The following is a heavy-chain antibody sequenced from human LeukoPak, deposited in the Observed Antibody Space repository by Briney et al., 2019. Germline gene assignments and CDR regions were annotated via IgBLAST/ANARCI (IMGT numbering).Heavy chain of an antibody. V-gene: IGHV3-21*01. D-gene: IGHD1-1*01. CDR2: ISSSSSYI. CDR3: ASGRYNWNDY. Sequence: PGGSLRLSCAASGFTFSSYSMNWGRQGPGKGLEWVSSISSSSSYIYYADSVKGRFTISRDNAKNSLYLQMNSLRAEDTAVYYCASGRYNWNDYWGQGTLVTVSS. CDR1: GFTFSSYS. J-gene: IGHJ4*02.